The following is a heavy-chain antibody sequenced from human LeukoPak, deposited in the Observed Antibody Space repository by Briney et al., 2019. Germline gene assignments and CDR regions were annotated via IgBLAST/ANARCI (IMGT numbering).Heavy chain of an antibody. J-gene: IGHJ4*02. Sequence: GGSLRLSCVASDFTFSNYWMSWVRQAPGKGLEWVGNLKQDGSEIYYLDSVKGRFTISRDNTKNSLYLQMNSLRAEDTAVYYCATIEAVRFHYWGQGTLVTVSS. CDR1: DFTFSNYW. V-gene: IGHV3-7*01. CDR2: LKQDGSEI. D-gene: IGHD4-17*01. CDR3: ATIEAVRFHY.